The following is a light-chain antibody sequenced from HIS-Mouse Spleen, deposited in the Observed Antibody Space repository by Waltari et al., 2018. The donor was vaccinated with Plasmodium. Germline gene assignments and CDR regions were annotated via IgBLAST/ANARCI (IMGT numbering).Light chain of an antibody. Sequence: QSVLTQPPSVSAAPGQQVTISCSGSSSNIGNNYVSWSQQLPGTAPKLLIYDNNKRPSGIPDRFSGSKSGTSATLGITGLQTGDDADYYCGTWDSSLSAGVVFGGGTKLTVL. V-gene: IGLV1-51*01. CDR1: SSNIGNNY. J-gene: IGLJ2*01. CDR3: GTWDSSLSAGVV. CDR2: DNN.